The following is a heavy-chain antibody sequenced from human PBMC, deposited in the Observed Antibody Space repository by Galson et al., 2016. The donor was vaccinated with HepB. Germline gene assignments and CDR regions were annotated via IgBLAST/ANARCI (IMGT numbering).Heavy chain of an antibody. Sequence: SVKVSCKASGGIFNNYAISWVRQAPGQGLEWMGKIIPALAIVNYSQKLQDRLTITADTSATTAYMELFSLRSEDTAIYYCVRGGNWFDPWGQGTLVTVSS. V-gene: IGHV1-69*04. CDR3: VRGGNWFDP. J-gene: IGHJ5*02. CDR1: GGIFNNYA. CDR2: IIPALAIV. D-gene: IGHD6-25*01.